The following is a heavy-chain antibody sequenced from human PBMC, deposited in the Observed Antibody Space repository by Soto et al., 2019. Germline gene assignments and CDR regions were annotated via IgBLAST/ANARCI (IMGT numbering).Heavy chain of an antibody. CDR1: GYTFSDYR. V-gene: IGHV5-10-1*01. Sequence: GESLKISCVGSGYTFSDYRISWVRQMPGKGLEWLGTIDSSDSFITYNPSFQGHVTISADKSISTAFLRWTSLKSSDSAMYYCANLYFTFVVIFVFNLWREGTEGIFSS. CDR3: ANLYFTFVVIFVFNL. CDR2: IDSSDSFI. J-gene: IGHJ3*01. D-gene: IGHD3-3*02.